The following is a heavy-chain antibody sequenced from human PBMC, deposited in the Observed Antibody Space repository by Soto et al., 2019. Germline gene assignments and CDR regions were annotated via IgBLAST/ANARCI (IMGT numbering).Heavy chain of an antibody. J-gene: IGHJ5*02. D-gene: IGHD2-2*01. CDR2: IYYSGST. CDR3: ARDVSGCSTSCYNWFDP. Sequence: QVQLQESGPGLVKPSETLSLTCTVSGGSVSSGSYYWSWIRQPPGKGLEWIGYIYYSGSTNYKPSLKSRVTISVDTSKNQFSLKLSSVTAADTAVYYCARDVSGCSTSCYNWFDPWGQGTLVTVSS. V-gene: IGHV4-61*01. CDR1: GGSVSSGSYY.